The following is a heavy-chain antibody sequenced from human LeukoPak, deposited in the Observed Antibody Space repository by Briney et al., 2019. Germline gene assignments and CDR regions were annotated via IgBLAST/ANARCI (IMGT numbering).Heavy chain of an antibody. CDR3: AREKGNYDGYYNYYMDV. J-gene: IGHJ6*03. Sequence: TDNRYSWVWVRQAPGKGLEWVANIKQDGSDKYYVDSVKGRFTISRDNAKNSLYLQMNSLRAEDTAVYYCAREKGNYDGYYNYYMDVWGKGTTVTVSS. V-gene: IGHV3-7*01. CDR1: TDNRYS. CDR2: IKQDGSDK. D-gene: IGHD4-11*01.